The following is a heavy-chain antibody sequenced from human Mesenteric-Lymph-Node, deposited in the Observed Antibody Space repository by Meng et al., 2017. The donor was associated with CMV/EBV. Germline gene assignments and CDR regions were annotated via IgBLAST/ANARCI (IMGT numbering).Heavy chain of an antibody. CDR3: ASVVGATSFDY. CDR1: GYPFTAYY. D-gene: IGHD1-26*01. CDR2: INPNSGGT. J-gene: IGHJ4*02. V-gene: IGHV1-2*02. Sequence: ASVKVSCKTSGYPFTAYYMYWVRQAPGQGLVWMGRINPNSGGTKYAQNFQGRVTMTRDTSISTAYMELSRLRSDDTAVYYCASVVGATSFDYWGQGTLVTVSS.